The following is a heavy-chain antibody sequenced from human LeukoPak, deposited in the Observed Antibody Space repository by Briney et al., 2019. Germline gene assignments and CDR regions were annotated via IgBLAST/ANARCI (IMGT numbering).Heavy chain of an antibody. CDR1: GYTFTGYY. Sequence: GAPVKVSCKASGYTFTGYYIHRVRQAPGQRLEWMGWVSPNNGGTNYAQKFQGRVTMTTDTSISTLYMDLNSLRSDDTAVYYCARSDVLYASQGEARYFNHWGQGTLVTVSS. CDR3: ARSDVLYASQGEARYFNH. CDR2: VSPNNGGT. J-gene: IGHJ4*02. V-gene: IGHV1-2*02. D-gene: IGHD3-16*01.